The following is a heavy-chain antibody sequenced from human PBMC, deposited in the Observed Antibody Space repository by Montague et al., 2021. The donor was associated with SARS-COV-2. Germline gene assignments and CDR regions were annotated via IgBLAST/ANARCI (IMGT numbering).Heavy chain of an antibody. Sequence: SETLSLTCTVSVASISLNSHSWVWLRQPPGTGLDWITTVHNTGNSYHNSSLQSRVIISRDTSQRQASLRLNSMTTADTAVYYCARLPTGFPNWFDTWGQGILVTVSS. J-gene: IGHJ5*02. D-gene: IGHD3-9*01. CDR3: ARLPTGFPNWFDT. CDR2: VHNTGNS. CDR1: VASISLNSHS. V-gene: IGHV4-39*01.